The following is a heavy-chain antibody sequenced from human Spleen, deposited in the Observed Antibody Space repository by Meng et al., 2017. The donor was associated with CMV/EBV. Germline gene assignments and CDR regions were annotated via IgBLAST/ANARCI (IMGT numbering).Heavy chain of an antibody. CDR1: QFTISHLW. Sequence: GESLKISCISSQFTISHLWMNWVRQAPGKGLEWVANIKQDGSEKNYVESVKGRFTISRDNAKNSLYLQMNSLRAEDTAVYYCAKDPGLRGSYYYDSSGFDYWGQGTLVTVSS. CDR3: AKDPGLRGSYYYDSSGFDY. J-gene: IGHJ4*02. V-gene: IGHV3-7*01. CDR2: IKQDGSEK. D-gene: IGHD3-22*01.